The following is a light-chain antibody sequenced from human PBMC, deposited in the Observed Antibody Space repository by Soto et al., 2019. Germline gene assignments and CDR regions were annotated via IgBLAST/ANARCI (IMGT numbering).Light chain of an antibody. CDR1: SSDVGGYNY. J-gene: IGLJ1*01. Sequence: QAVLTQRRSVSGSPGQSVTISCTGTSSDVGGYNYVSWYQQHPGQAPKLLIYDVSKRPSGVPDRFSGSKSGNTASLTISGLQADFDADYYCCSYAGSYSPYAXGTGTKVTVL. V-gene: IGLV2-11*01. CDR3: CSYAGSYSPYA. CDR2: DVS.